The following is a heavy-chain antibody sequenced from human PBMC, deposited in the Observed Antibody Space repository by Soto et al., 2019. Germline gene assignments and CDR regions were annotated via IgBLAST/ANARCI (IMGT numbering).Heavy chain of an antibody. J-gene: IGHJ6*02. CDR2: ISGSGGST. Sequence: GGSLRLSCAAFGFTFSSYAMSWVRQAPGKGLEWVSAISGSGGSTYYADSVKGRFTISRDNSKNTLYLQMNSLRAEDTAVYYCAAGWYAPAAYYYYGMDVWGQGTTVTVS. CDR3: AAGWYAPAAYYYYGMDV. D-gene: IGHD6-19*01. CDR1: GFTFSSYA. V-gene: IGHV3-23*01.